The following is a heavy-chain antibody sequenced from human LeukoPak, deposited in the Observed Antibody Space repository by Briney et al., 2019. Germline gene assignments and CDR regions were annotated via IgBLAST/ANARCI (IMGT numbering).Heavy chain of an antibody. CDR1: GFTSSSYA. CDR2: ISYDGSNK. J-gene: IGHJ6*03. CDR3: ARERGDYYYYYMDV. V-gene: IGHV3-30*01. Sequence: PGRSLRLSCAASGFTSSSYAMHWVRQAPGKGLEWVAVISYDGSNKYYADSVKGRFTISRDNSKNTLYLQMNSLRAEDTAVYYCARERGDYYYYYMDVCGKGTTVTVSS. D-gene: IGHD3-10*01.